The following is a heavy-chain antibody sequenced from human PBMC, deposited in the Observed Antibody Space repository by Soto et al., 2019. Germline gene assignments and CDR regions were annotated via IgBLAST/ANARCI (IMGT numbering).Heavy chain of an antibody. V-gene: IGHV1-8*01. Sequence: ASVKVSCKASGYTFTSYDINWVRQATGQGLEWMGWMNPNSGNTGYAQKFQGRVTMTRNTSISTAYMELSSLRSEDTAVYYCARAIEYGGYCSSSRCNKGYYDMDVWGKGTTVTVSS. CDR3: ARAIEYGGYCSSSRCNKGYYDMDV. CDR2: MNPNSGNT. CDR1: GYTFTSYD. D-gene: IGHD2-2*02. J-gene: IGHJ6*03.